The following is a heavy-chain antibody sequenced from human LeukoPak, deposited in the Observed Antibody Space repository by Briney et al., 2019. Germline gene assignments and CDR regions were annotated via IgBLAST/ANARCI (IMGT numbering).Heavy chain of an antibody. J-gene: IGHJ4*02. CDR1: GGSISSSSYY. D-gene: IGHD7-27*01. CDR2: IYYSGST. V-gene: IGHV4-39*07. Sequence: PSETLSLTCTVSGGSISSSSYYWGWIRQPPGMGLEWIGSIYYSGSTYYNPSLKSRVTISVDTSKNQFSLKLSSVTAADTAVYYYARERTGRLDWGQGTLVTVSS. CDR3: ARERTGRLD.